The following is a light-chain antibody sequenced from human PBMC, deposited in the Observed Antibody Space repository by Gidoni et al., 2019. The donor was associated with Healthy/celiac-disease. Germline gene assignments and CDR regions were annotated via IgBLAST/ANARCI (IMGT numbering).Light chain of an antibody. CDR1: SSDVGGYNY. Sequence: QSALTQPASVSGSPGQAITISCTGTSSDVGGYNYVSWYQQHPGKAPKIMIYEVSNRPSGVSNRFSGSKSGNTASLTISGLQAEAEADYYCSSYTSSSTVVFGGGTKLTVL. CDR3: SSYTSSSTVV. J-gene: IGLJ2*01. V-gene: IGLV2-14*01. CDR2: EVS.